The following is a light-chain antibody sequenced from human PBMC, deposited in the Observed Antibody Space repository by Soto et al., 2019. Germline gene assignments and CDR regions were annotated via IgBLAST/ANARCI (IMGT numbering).Light chain of an antibody. CDR2: DVS. J-gene: IGLJ1*01. Sequence: QSALTQPASVSGSPGQSITISCTGTSSDVGGYNYVSWYQQHPGKAPKLMIYDVSNRPSGVSNRFSGSKSGNTASLTICGLQDEDEADYYCSSYTSSSSYVFGTGTKITFL. CDR1: SSDVGGYNY. V-gene: IGLV2-14*01. CDR3: SSYTSSSSYV.